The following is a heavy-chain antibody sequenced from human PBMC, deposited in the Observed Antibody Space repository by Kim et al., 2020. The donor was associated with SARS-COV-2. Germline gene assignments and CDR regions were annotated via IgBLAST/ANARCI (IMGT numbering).Heavy chain of an antibody. V-gene: IGHV3-21*01. Sequence: GGSLRLSCAASGFTFSSYSMNWVRQAPGKGLEWVSSISSSSSYIYYADSVKGRFTISRDNAKNSLYLQMNSLRAEDTAVYYCARKSAITGTTFYYYYGMDVWGHGTTVTVSS. J-gene: IGHJ6*02. CDR2: ISSSSSYI. CDR3: ARKSAITGTTFYYYYGMDV. CDR1: GFTFSSYS. D-gene: IGHD1-7*01.